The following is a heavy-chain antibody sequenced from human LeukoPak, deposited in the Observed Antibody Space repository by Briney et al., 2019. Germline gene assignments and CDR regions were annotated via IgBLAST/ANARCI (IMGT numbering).Heavy chain of an antibody. J-gene: IGHJ4*02. Sequence: PGGSLRLSSAASGFTFSNAWMSWVRQAPGKGLEWVSAISGSGGSTYYADSVKGRFTISRDNSKNTLYLQMNSLRAEDTAVYYCAKNRVSGIREYWGQGTLVTVSS. CDR3: AKNRVSGIREY. CDR2: ISGSGGST. CDR1: GFTFSNAW. V-gene: IGHV3-23*01. D-gene: IGHD3-10*01.